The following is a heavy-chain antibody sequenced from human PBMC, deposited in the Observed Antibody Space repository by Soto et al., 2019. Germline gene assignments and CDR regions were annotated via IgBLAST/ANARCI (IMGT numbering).Heavy chain of an antibody. Sequence: PGGSLRLSCAASGFTVSSNYMSWVRQAPGKGLEWVSVIYSGGSTYYADSVKGRFTISRDNSKNTLYLQMNSLRAEDTAVYYCARGDVFLWFGELLLNAIDISGQATMVSVSS. J-gene: IGHJ3*02. D-gene: IGHD3-10*01. CDR2: IYSGGST. CDR3: ARGDVFLWFGELLLNAIDI. CDR1: GFTVSSNY. V-gene: IGHV3-66*01.